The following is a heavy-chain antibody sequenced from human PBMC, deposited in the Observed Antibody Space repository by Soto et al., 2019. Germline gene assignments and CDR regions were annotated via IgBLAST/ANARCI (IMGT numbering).Heavy chain of an antibody. CDR1: GYTFTNYG. J-gene: IGHJ4*02. D-gene: IGHD2-2*01. Sequence: QVQLVQSGAEVKEPGASVKVSCKASGYTFTNYGISWVRQAPGQGLEGMGWIHPKNGNTKGARKFQGRVTMTTTTSTSTAYMELRSLRSDDTAVYYCAKEYCDSSRCYLPDYWGQGALVTVSS. CDR2: IHPKNGNT. V-gene: IGHV1-18*01. CDR3: AKEYCDSSRCYLPDY.